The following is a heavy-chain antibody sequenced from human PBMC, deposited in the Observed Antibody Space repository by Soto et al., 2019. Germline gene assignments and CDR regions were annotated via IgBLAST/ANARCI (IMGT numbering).Heavy chain of an antibody. D-gene: IGHD3-3*01. CDR3: ARAPIFGVIYYFDY. J-gene: IGHJ4*02. V-gene: IGHV4-61*01. Sequence: SATLSLTCPVSGCSGSSGSDYWSWLQQPPGKGLEWIWYIYYSGSTNYNPSLKSRVTISVDTSKNQFSLKLSSVTAADTAVYYCARAPIFGVIYYFDYWGQGTLVTVSS. CDR1: GCSGSSGSDY. CDR2: IYYSGST.